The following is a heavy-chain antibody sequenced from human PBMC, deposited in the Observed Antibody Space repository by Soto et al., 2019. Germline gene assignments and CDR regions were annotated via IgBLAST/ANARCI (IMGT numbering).Heavy chain of an antibody. CDR1: GFTFDDYA. CDR2: ISWNSGSI. CDR3: AKGVGLPPDLDAFDI. V-gene: IGHV3-9*01. J-gene: IGHJ3*02. D-gene: IGHD1-26*01. Sequence: GGSLRLSCAASGFTFDDYAMHWVRQAPGKGLEWVSGISWNSGSIGYADSVKGRFTISRDNAKNSLYLQMNSLRAEDTALYYCAKGVGLPPDLDAFDIWGQGTMVTVSS.